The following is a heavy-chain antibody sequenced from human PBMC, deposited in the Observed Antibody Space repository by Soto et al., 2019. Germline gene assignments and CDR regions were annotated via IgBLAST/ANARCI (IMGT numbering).Heavy chain of an antibody. CDR2: ISGYDGNT. CDR3: ARHNSQWPNWFDP. D-gene: IGHD1-1*01. J-gene: IGHJ5*02. CDR1: GYTLTIYG. V-gene: IGHV1-18*01. Sequence: QVQLVQSGAEVKKPGASVKVSYIASGYTLTIYGISWVRQAPGQGLEWVGWISGYDGNTDYAHKFRGRVTMTTDTSTNTAYMDLRSLRSDDTAVYYCARHNSQWPNWFDPWGQGTPVTVSS.